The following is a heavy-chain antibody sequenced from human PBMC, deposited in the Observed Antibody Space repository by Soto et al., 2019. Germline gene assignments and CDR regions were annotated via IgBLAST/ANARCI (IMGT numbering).Heavy chain of an antibody. CDR1: GYTFTSYG. V-gene: IGHV1-18*04. CDR3: ARDNYYDSSGYYYYFDY. D-gene: IGHD3-22*01. Sequence: QVQLVQSGAEVKKPGASVKVSCKASGYTFTSYGISWVRQAPGQGLEWMGWIGAYNGNTNYAQKLQGRVTMTTDTSTSTAYMELRSLRSDDTAVYYCARDNYYDSSGYYYYFDYWGQGTLVTVSS. J-gene: IGHJ4*02. CDR2: IGAYNGNT.